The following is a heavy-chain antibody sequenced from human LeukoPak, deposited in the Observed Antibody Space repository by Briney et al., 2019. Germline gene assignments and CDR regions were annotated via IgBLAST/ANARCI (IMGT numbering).Heavy chain of an antibody. CDR3: SRRGDY. J-gene: IGHJ4*02. CDR1: GGSIGSSTYY. CDR2: IYDRGTT. Sequence: SETLSLTCSVSGGSIGSSTYYWGWIRQPPGRGREWIGSIYDRGTTNYKPSLGNRVTISLDTSKNQFSLKLTSVTAADAAVYFCSRRGDYWGQGALVTVSS. V-gene: IGHV4-39*01.